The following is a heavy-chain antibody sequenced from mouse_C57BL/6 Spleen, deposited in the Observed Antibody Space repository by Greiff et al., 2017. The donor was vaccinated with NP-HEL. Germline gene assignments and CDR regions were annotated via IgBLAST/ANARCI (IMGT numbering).Heavy chain of an antibody. CDR1: GYTFTDYY. CDR3: APIPTPYWYFDV. CDR2: INPNNGGT. J-gene: IGHJ1*03. D-gene: IGHD6-5*01. V-gene: IGHV1-26*01. Sequence: EVQLKQSGPELVKPGASVKISCKASGYTFTDYYMNWVKQSHGKSLEWIGDINPNNGGTSYNQKFKGKATLTVDKSTSTAYMELRSLTSEDSAVYYCAPIPTPYWYFDVWGTGTTVTVSS.